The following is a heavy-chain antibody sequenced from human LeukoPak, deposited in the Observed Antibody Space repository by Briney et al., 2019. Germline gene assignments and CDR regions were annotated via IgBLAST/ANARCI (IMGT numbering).Heavy chain of an antibody. Sequence: PGGSLRLSCAASGFTFSSYWMSWVRQAPGKGLEWVGFIRSKAYGGTTEYAASVKGRFTISRDDSKSIAYLQMNSLKTEDTAVYYCTRVPLYGSGSSFDYWGQGTLVTVSS. CDR3: TRVPLYGSGSSFDY. J-gene: IGHJ4*02. CDR2: IRSKAYGGTT. D-gene: IGHD3-10*01. CDR1: GFTFSSYW. V-gene: IGHV3-49*04.